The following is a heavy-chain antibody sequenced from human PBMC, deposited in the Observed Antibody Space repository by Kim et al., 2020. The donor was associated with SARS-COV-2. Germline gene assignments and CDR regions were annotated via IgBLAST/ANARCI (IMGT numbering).Heavy chain of an antibody. D-gene: IGHD7-27*01. V-gene: IGHV3-30*04. Sequence: GGSLRLSCVASGFTLSNNAMHWVRQAPGKGLEWVAVISQDGSGKNYVDSVKGRFTVSRDNSKNTLYLQMNSQRLEDTGVYYCVRVHWVFDLWGQGTVVIVSS. CDR1: GFTLSNNA. J-gene: IGHJ3*01. CDR2: ISQDGSGK. CDR3: VRVHWVFDL.